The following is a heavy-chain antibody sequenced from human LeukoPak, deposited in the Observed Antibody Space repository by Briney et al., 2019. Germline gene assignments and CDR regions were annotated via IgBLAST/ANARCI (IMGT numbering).Heavy chain of an antibody. Sequence: SETLSLTGTVSGGSISSSSYYWGWIRQPPGKGLEWIGSIYYSGSTYYNSSLKSRVTISVDRSKNQFSLRLSSVTAADTAVYYCARESATSGSTDWGQGTLVTVSS. CDR1: GGSISSSSYY. D-gene: IGHD3-10*01. CDR2: IYYSGST. CDR3: ARESATSGSTD. J-gene: IGHJ4*02. V-gene: IGHV4-39*07.